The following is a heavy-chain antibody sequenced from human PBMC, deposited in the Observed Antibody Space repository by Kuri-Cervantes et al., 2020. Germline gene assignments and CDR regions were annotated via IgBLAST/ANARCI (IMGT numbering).Heavy chain of an antibody. V-gene: IGHV3-48*03. J-gene: IGHJ2*01. Sequence: GESLKISCAASGFTFSSYEMNWVRQAPGKGLEWVSYISSSGSTIYYADSVKGRFTISRDNAKNSLYLQMNSLRAEDTAVYYCARDYGDYSASYWYFDLWGRGTLVTVSS. CDR1: GFTFSSYE. CDR3: ARDYGDYSASYWYFDL. D-gene: IGHD4-17*01. CDR2: ISSSGSTI.